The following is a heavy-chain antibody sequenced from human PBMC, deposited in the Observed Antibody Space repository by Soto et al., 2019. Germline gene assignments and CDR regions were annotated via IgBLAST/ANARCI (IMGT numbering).Heavy chain of an antibody. D-gene: IGHD6-6*01. CDR2: INHSGST. CDR1: GGSFSGYY. Sequence: SETLSLTCAVYGGSFSGYYWSWIRQPPGKGLEWIGEINHSGSTNYNPSLKSRATISVDTSKNQFSLKLSPVTAADTAVYYCARGRLTRAARNLFDYWGQGTLVTVSS. CDR3: ARGRLTRAARNLFDY. V-gene: IGHV4-34*01. J-gene: IGHJ4*02.